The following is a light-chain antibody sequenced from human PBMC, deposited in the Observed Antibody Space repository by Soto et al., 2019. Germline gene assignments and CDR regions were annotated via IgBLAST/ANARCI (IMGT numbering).Light chain of an antibody. CDR3: HQYYSLTPPWT. J-gene: IGKJ1*01. Sequence: DIVMTQSPDSLAVAVGETATINCKSSQSLLYSANKKNYLAWYQQKPGQPPKLLFYWASTRESGVPDRFNGGGSGTDFTLTISSLQAEDVAVYYCHQYYSLTPPWTFGQGTKVEV. CDR2: WAS. CDR1: QSLLYSANKKNY. V-gene: IGKV4-1*01.